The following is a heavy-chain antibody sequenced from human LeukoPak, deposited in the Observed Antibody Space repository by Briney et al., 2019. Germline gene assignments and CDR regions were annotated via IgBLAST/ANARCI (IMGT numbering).Heavy chain of an antibody. CDR2: IYYSGST. Sequence: SETLSLTCNVSGVSISTHYWSWIRQPPGKGLEWIGYIYYSGSTNYNPSLKSRVTISVDTSKSQFSLKLSSVTAADTAVYYCARGGMATFYWGQGTLVTVSS. CDR3: ARGGMATFY. CDR1: GVSISTHY. D-gene: IGHD5-24*01. J-gene: IGHJ4*02. V-gene: IGHV4-59*11.